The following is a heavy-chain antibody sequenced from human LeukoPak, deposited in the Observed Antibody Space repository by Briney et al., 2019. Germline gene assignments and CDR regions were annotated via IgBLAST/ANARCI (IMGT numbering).Heavy chain of an antibody. CDR1: GGSISSYY. CDR3: ARELAAAGSDAFDI. CDR2: IYYSGST. Sequence: PSETLSLTCTVSGGSISSYYWSWIRQPPGKGLEWIWYIYYSGSTNYNPSLKSRVTISVDTSKNQFSLKLSSVTAADTAVYYCARELAAAGSDAFDIWGQGTMVTVSS. V-gene: IGHV4-59*01. D-gene: IGHD6-13*01. J-gene: IGHJ3*02.